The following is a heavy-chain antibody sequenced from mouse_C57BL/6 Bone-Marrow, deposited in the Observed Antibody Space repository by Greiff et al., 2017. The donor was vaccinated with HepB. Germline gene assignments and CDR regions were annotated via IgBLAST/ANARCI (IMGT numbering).Heavy chain of an antibody. D-gene: IGHD1-1*01. Sequence: EVQLQQSGPELVKPGASVKIPCKASGYTFTDYNMDWVKQSHGKSLEWIGDINPNNGGTIYNQKFKGKATLTVDKSSSTAYMELRSLTSEDTAVYYCARGDYYGSSYGVAYWGQGTLVTVSA. CDR3: ARGDYYGSSYGVAY. CDR1: GYTFTDYN. V-gene: IGHV1-18*01. J-gene: IGHJ3*01. CDR2: INPNNGGT.